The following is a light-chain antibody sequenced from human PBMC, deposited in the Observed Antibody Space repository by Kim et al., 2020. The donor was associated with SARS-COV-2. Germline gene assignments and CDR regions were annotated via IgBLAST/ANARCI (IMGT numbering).Light chain of an antibody. CDR3: HQYGGSEYT. V-gene: IGKV3-20*01. CDR1: PSVRNNF. CDR2: GAS. J-gene: IGKJ2*01. Sequence: LSPGESATLSCTASPSVRNNFLAWYQRRPGQAPRLLIYGASNRATGIPDKFSGSGSGADYTLTISRLEPEDSAVYYCHQYGGSEYTFGQGTKLEI.